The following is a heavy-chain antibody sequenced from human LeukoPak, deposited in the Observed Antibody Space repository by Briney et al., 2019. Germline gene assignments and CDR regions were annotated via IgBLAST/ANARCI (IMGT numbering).Heavy chain of an antibody. Sequence: ASVKVSCKASGYTFTGYYMHWVRQAPGQGLEWMGIINPSGGSTSYAQKFQGRVTITADESTSTAYMELSSLRSEDTAVYYCARVMIRSVTGTTENSVDYWGQGTLVTVSS. CDR2: INPSGGST. J-gene: IGHJ4*02. V-gene: IGHV1-46*01. CDR1: GYTFTGYY. CDR3: ARVMIRSVTGTTENSVDY. D-gene: IGHD1-20*01.